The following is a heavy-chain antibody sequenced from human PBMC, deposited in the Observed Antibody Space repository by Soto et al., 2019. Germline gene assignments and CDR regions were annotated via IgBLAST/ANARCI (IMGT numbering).Heavy chain of an antibody. Sequence: SGPTLVNPTQTLTLTCTFSGFSLSTSGVGVGWIRQPPGKALEWLALIYWDDDKRYSPSLNSRLTITKDSSKNQIVLKLTNMDPVDTATYYCAHILLPCSGGSCYGLQFDYWGQGTLVTVSS. V-gene: IGHV2-5*02. D-gene: IGHD2-15*01. CDR3: AHILLPCSGGSCYGLQFDY. J-gene: IGHJ4*02. CDR1: GFSLSTSGVG. CDR2: IYWDDDK.